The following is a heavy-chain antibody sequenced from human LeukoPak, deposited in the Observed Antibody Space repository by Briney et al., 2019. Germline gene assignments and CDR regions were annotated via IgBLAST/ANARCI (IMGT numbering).Heavy chain of an antibody. Sequence: PSETLSITCAVYGGSFSRYYWSWIRQSPGKGLEWIAETDHRGDTNYNPSVKSRVTISVDTSKNQFSLKMRSLSAADTALYYCARGATISETGYFDFWGQGTLVTVSS. CDR3: ARGATISETGYFDF. V-gene: IGHV4-34*01. CDR2: TDHRGDT. CDR1: GGSFSRYY. J-gene: IGHJ4*03. D-gene: IGHD5-24*01.